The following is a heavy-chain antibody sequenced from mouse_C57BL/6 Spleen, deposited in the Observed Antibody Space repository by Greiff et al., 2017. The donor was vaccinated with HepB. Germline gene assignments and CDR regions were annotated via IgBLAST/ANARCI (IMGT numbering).Heavy chain of an antibody. CDR2: IYPSDSET. D-gene: IGHD4-1*01. CDR1: GYTFTSYW. Sequence: QVQLQQPGAELVRPGSSVKLSCKASGYTFTSYWMDWVKQRPGQGLEWIGNIYPSDSETHYNQKFKDKATLTVDKSSSTAYMQLSSLPSEDSAVYYCAREGDWDGFAYWGQGTLVTVSA. J-gene: IGHJ3*01. V-gene: IGHV1-61*01. CDR3: AREGDWDGFAY.